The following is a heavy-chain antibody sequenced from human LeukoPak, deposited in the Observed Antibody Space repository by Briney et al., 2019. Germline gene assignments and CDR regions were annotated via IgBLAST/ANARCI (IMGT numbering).Heavy chain of an antibody. J-gene: IGHJ5*02. V-gene: IGHV1-69*05. D-gene: IGHD3-3*01. CDR2: IIPIFGTA. CDR1: GGTFSSYA. CDR3: ARVGYYDFWSGYYYWFDP. Sequence: SVKVSCKASGGTFSSYAISWVRQAPGQGLEWMGGIIPIFGTANYAQKFQGRVTMTRDTSISTAYMELSRLRSDDTAVYYCARVGYYDFWSGYYYWFDPWGQGTLVTVSS.